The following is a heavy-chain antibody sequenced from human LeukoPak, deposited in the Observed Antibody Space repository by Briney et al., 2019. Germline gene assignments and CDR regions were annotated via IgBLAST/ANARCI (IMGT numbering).Heavy chain of an antibody. Sequence: ASVKVSCKASGYTFTSYGISWLRQAPGQGLEWMGWISAYNGNTNYAQKLQGRVTMTTDTSTSTAYMELRSLRSDDTAVYYCARDLRIVVVPAAMPFLGYWGQGTLVTVSS. V-gene: IGHV1-18*01. CDR2: ISAYNGNT. CDR1: GYTFTSYG. J-gene: IGHJ4*02. CDR3: ARDLRIVVVPAAMPFLGY. D-gene: IGHD2-2*01.